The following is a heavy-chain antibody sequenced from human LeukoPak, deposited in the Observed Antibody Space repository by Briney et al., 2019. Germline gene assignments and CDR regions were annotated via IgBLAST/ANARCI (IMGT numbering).Heavy chain of an antibody. Sequence: GGSLRLSCAASGFTFSSYAMSWVRQAPGKGLEWVAVIWFDGSNKYYTDSVKGRFTISRDNSKNTLYLQMNSLRAEDTAVYYCAREEQLGHFDSWGQGTLVTVSS. J-gene: IGHJ4*02. CDR1: GFTFSSYA. CDR3: AREEQLGHFDS. V-gene: IGHV3-33*08. CDR2: IWFDGSNK. D-gene: IGHD1-1*01.